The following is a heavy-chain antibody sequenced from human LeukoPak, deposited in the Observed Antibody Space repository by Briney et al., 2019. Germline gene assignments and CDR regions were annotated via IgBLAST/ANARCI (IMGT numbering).Heavy chain of an antibody. CDR3: ARTTGDWFDP. CDR2: IYYSGTT. CDR1: GGSISSYY. D-gene: IGHD7-27*01. J-gene: IGHJ5*02. Sequence: SSETLSLICTVSGGSISSYYWSWIRQPPGKGLEWIGYIYYSGTTNYNPSLKSRVTISVDTSKNQFSLKLSSVTAADTAVYYCARTTGDWFDPWGQGTLVTVSS. V-gene: IGHV4-59*01.